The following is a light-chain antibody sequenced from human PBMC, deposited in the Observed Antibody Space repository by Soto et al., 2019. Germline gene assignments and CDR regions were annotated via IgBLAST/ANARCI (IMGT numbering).Light chain of an antibody. CDR2: DTS. Sequence: DIQMTQSPSSLSASVGDRVTITCQASQDISNYLNWYQQKPGKAPKLLIYDTSNLETVVPSRFSGSGSGTDFTFPISSLQPEDIATYYCQQYDNLHLTFGGGTKVEI. CDR3: QQYDNLHLT. CDR1: QDISNY. V-gene: IGKV1-33*01. J-gene: IGKJ4*01.